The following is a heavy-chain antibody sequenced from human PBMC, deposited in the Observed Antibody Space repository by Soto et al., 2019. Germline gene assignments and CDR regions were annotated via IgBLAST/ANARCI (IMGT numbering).Heavy chain of an antibody. V-gene: IGHV4-59*01. CDR1: GGSITSYH. J-gene: IGHJ4*02. Sequence: ETLSLTCIVSGGSITSYHWSWIRQFPGKGLEWIAYTSYTGNTNYNPSLQSRVTISMDTSKNQFSLKLSSVTAADTAVYYCARVLRGDYYYDSSDYLYYFDYWGQGTLVTVSS. CDR2: TSYTGNT. CDR3: ARVLRGDYYYDSSDYLYYFDY. D-gene: IGHD3-22*01.